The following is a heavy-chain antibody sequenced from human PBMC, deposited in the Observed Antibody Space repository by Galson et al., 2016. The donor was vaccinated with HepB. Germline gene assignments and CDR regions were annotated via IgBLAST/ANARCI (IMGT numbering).Heavy chain of an antibody. CDR1: GGTFNNYA. D-gene: IGHD6-19*01. V-gene: IGHV1-69*13. J-gene: IGHJ4*02. Sequence: SVKVSCKASGGTFNNYAIHWVRQAPGQGLEWMGAFIPMFGTGTYAQDFQGRVTITVDESTSTAYKELSSLRSEDTAVFYCTRLPLSSGPSLFDYWGQGTLVTVSS. CDR3: TRLPLSSGPSLFDY. CDR2: FIPMFGTG.